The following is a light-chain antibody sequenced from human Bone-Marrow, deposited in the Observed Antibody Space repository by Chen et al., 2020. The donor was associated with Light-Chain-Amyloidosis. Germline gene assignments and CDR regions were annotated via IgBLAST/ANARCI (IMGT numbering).Light chain of an antibody. J-gene: IGLJ2*01. V-gene: IGLV3-25*03. CDR1: DLPTKY. CDR3: HSADRSGPDEVI. CDR2: RDT. Sequence: SYELTQPPSVSVSPGQTARITCSGDDLPTKYAYWYQQKPGQAPVLVIHRDTERPSGISERFSGSSVGTTATLTISGVRAEDEADYHCHSADRSGPDEVIFGGGTKLTV.